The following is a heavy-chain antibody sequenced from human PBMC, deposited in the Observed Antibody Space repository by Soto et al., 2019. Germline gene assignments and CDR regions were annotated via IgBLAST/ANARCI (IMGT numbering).Heavy chain of an antibody. Sequence: SQTLSLPCAVYGGSFSGYYWSWIRQPPGKGLEWIGEINHSGSTNYNPSLKSRVTISVDTSKNQFSLKLSSVTAADTAVYYCARGASRITGTPPEQDYWGQGTLVTVSS. CDR3: ARGASRITGTPPEQDY. V-gene: IGHV4-34*01. D-gene: IGHD1-7*01. J-gene: IGHJ4*02. CDR1: GGSFSGYY. CDR2: INHSGST.